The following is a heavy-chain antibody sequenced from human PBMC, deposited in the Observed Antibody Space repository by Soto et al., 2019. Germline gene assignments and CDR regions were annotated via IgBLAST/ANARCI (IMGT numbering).Heavy chain of an antibody. Sequence: PGGSLRLSCAASGFTFSTYSMTWVRQAPGKGLEWVSTISGSGGSTYYIDSVKGRFTISRDNSKNTLYLQMNSLRTEDTAVYYCAKQQWLEDYWYYGMEVWGQGTTVTVSS. D-gene: IGHD6-19*01. V-gene: IGHV3-23*01. CDR2: ISGSGGST. CDR3: AKQQWLEDYWYYGMEV. CDR1: GFTFSTYS. J-gene: IGHJ6*02.